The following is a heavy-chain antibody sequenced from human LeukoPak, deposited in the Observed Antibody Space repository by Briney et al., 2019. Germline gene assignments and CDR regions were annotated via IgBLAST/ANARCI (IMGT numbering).Heavy chain of an antibody. Sequence: SETLSLTCTVSGGSISSYYWSWIRQPPGKGLEWIGYIYYSGSTNYNPSLKSRVTISVDTSKNQFSLKLSSVTAADTAVYYCARLIAAAGTSPYYYYYMDVWGKGTTVTVSS. CDR3: ARLIAAAGTSPYYYYYMDV. D-gene: IGHD6-13*01. V-gene: IGHV4-59*08. J-gene: IGHJ6*03. CDR1: GGSISSYY. CDR2: IYYSGST.